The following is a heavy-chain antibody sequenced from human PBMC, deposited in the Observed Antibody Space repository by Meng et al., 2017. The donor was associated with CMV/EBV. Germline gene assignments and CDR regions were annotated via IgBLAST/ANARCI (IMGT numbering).Heavy chain of an antibody. D-gene: IGHD5-12*01. CDR2: SRSKVYGGTA. V-gene: IGHV3-49*04. Sequence: GGSLRLSCTTSGFTFANDAMSWVRQTPGKGLEWVGFSRSKVYGGTADYAASVKGRFSVSSDDSKRIAYLQMSSLKTEDTAVYYCSSHWFSAYDYYFDYWGRGTLVTVSS. CDR3: SSHWFSAYDYYFDY. J-gene: IGHJ4*02. CDR1: GFTFANDA.